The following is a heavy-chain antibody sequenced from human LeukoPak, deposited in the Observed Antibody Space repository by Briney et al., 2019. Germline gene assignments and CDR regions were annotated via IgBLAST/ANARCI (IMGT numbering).Heavy chain of an antibody. J-gene: IGHJ4*02. CDR3: ARSVPRVSFDY. CDR1: GFTFSSYA. V-gene: IGHV3-30-3*01. CDR2: ISYDGSNK. Sequence: GGSLRPSCAASGFTFSSYAIHWVRQAPGKGLEWVAVISYDGSNKYYADSVKGRFTISRDNSKNTLYLQMNSLRAEDTAVYYCARSVPRVSFDYWGQGTLVTVSS.